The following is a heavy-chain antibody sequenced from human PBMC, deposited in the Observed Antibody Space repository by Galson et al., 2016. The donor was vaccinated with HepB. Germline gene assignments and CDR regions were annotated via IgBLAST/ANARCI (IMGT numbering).Heavy chain of an antibody. CDR2: ISGHGDTI. Sequence: SLRLSCAASGFTLSAYSMDWVRQTPGKGLEWLSYISGHGDTIYYADSVKGRFTISRDNARNSLYLQTRSLRDEDTAVYFCARGWLFNSFDVWGQGTMVTVSS. J-gene: IGHJ3*01. CDR1: GFTLSAYS. CDR3: ARGWLFNSFDV. D-gene: IGHD2-21*01. V-gene: IGHV3-48*02.